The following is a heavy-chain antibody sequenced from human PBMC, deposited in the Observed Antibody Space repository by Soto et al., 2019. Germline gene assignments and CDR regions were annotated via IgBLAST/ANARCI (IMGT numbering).Heavy chain of an antibody. V-gene: IGHV1-69*02. Sequence: QVQLVQSGTEVKKPGSSVKVSCKASGGTFRNYPINWVRQAPGQRLEWMGSIFPLTDIPDYAQNFQARLTISADKPTRTAYMELSSLTSDDTAMYFCARGPLVILNYFESWGQGTLFTVSS. CDR1: GGTFRNYP. CDR3: ARGPLVILNYFES. CDR2: IFPLTDIP. D-gene: IGHD3-16*02. J-gene: IGHJ4*02.